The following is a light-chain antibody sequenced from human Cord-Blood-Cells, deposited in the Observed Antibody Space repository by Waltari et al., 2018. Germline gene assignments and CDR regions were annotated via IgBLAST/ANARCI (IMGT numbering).Light chain of an antibody. CDR1: QGVSSY. V-gene: IGKV3-11*01. J-gene: IGKJ1*01. Sequence: EIVLTQSPATLSLSPGERATLSCRASQGVSSYSAWYQQKPGQAPRLLIYDASNRATGIPARFSGSGSGTDFTLTISSLEPEDFAVYYCQQRSNWPTFGQGTKVEIK. CDR3: QQRSNWPT. CDR2: DAS.